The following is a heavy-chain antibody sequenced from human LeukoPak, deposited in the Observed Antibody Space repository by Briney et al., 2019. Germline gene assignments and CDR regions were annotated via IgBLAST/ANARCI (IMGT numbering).Heavy chain of an antibody. CDR3: ARDGRAVATNFDY. J-gene: IGHJ4*02. Sequence: ASVKVSCKASGYTFTNYDIHWVRQATGQGLEWMGWMKPNSGNTGYAQKFQGGVTISRNTSINTAYMELSSLRSEDTAVYYCARDGRAVATNFDYWGQGTLVTVSS. D-gene: IGHD5-12*01. CDR2: MKPNSGNT. V-gene: IGHV1-8*03. CDR1: GYTFTNYD.